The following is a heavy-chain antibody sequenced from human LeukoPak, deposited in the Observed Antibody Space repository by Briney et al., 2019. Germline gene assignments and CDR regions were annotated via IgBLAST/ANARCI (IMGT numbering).Heavy chain of an antibody. J-gene: IGHJ4*02. CDR3: ASRIQLWSTLGDY. D-gene: IGHD5-18*01. CDR1: GYTFSDYY. V-gene: IGHV1-18*01. Sequence: GASAKVSCKASGYTFSDYYMHWVRQAPGQGLEWMGWISAYNGNTNYAQKLQGRVTMTTDTSTSTAYMELRSLRSDDTAVYYCASRIQLWSTLGDYWGQGTLVTVSS. CDR2: ISAYNGNT.